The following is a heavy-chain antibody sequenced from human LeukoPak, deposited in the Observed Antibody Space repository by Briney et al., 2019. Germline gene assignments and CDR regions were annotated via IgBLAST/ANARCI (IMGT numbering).Heavy chain of an antibody. CDR2: IYYSGST. CDR3: ARSYNWNYDHRNWFDP. CDR1: GGSISSSSYY. Sequence: LETLSLTCTVSGGSISSSSYYWGWIRQPPGTGLEWIGSIYYSGSTYYNPSLKSRVTISVDTSKNQFSLKLSSVTAADTAVYYCARSYNWNYDHRNWFDPWGQGTLVTVSS. D-gene: IGHD1-7*01. J-gene: IGHJ5*02. V-gene: IGHV4-39*07.